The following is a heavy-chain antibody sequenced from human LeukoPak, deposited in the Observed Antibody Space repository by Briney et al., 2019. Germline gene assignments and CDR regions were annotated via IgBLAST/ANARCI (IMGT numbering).Heavy chain of an antibody. CDR3: ARGPYSDFWSGYPYFDY. Sequence: PSETLSLTCTVSGGSISSGGYYWSWIRQPPGKGLEWIGYIYHSGSTYYNPSLKSRVTISVDRSKNQFSLRLSSVTAADTAVYYCARGPYSDFWSGYPYFDYWGQGTLVTVSS. CDR2: IYHSGST. D-gene: IGHD3-3*01. J-gene: IGHJ4*02. CDR1: GGSISSGGYY. V-gene: IGHV4-30-2*01.